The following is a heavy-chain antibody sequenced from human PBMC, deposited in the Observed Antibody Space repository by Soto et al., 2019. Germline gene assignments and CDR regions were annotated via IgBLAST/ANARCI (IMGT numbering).Heavy chain of an antibody. CDR3: ARVGYYDSSGYYYSLFDP. V-gene: IGHV4-30-2*01. J-gene: IGHJ5*02. CDR2: IYHSGST. D-gene: IGHD3-22*01. CDR1: GGSISSGGYS. Sequence: QLQLQESGSGLVKPSQTLSLTCAVSGGSISSGGYSWSWIRQPPGKGLEWIGYIYHSGSTYYNPSLKSRVTISVDRSKTQFSLKLSSVTAADTAVYYWARVGYYDSSGYYYSLFDPWCQGTLVTVSS.